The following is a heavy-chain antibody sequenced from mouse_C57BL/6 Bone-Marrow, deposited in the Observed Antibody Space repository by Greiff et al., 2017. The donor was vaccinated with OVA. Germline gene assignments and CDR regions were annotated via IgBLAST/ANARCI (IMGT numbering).Heavy chain of an antibody. D-gene: IGHD2-5*01. CDR1: EYEFPSHD. CDR2: INSDGGST. J-gene: IGHJ1*03. CDR3: ARRGSNYDLYFDV. V-gene: IGHV5-2*01. Sequence: EVKVVESGGGLVQPGESLKLSCESNEYEFPSHDMSWVRKTPEKRLELVAAINSDGGSTYYPDTMERRFIISRDNTKKTLYLQMSSLRSEDTALYYCARRGSNYDLYFDVWGTGTTVTVSS.